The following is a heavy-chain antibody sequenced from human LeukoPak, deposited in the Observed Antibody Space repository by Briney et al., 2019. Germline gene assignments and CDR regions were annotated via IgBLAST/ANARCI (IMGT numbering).Heavy chain of an antibody. CDR1: GGSISSGDYY. CDR3: ARPYYYNSRIDP. J-gene: IGHJ5*02. D-gene: IGHD3-22*01. CDR2: MYYSGST. Sequence: SQTLSLTCTVSGGSISSGDYYWSWIRQPPGKGLEWIAYMYYSGSTYYNPSLKSRVTMSADTSKNQLSLKLSSVTAADTAVYYCARPYYYNSRIDPWGQGILVTVSS. V-gene: IGHV4-30-4*01.